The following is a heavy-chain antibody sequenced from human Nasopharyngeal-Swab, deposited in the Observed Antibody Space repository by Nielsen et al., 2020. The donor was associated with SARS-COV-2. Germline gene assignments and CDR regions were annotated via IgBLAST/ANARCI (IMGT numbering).Heavy chain of an antibody. J-gene: IGHJ3*02. CDR1: GFIFSNYW. V-gene: IGHV3-74*01. CDR2: IRGDGSDP. Sequence: GGSLRLSCAGSGFIFSNYWMYWVRQAPGKGLVWVSRIRGDGSDPTYADSVKGRFTISKDNAKNTMYLQMDSLRAEDTAVYYCARAGGRYYDSGGYYYLASAFDIWGQGTMVTVSS. CDR3: ARAGGRYYDSGGYYYLASAFDI. D-gene: IGHD3-22*01.